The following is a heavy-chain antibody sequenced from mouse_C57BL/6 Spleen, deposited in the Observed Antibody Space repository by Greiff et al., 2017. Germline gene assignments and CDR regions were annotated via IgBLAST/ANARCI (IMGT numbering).Heavy chain of an antibody. Sequence: QVQLQQPGAELVKPGASVKMSCKASGYTFTSYWITWVKQRPGQGLEWIGDIYPGSGSTNYNEKFKSKATLTVDTSSSTAYMQLSSLTSEDSAVYYCARGEVYDGYYVYARDYWGQGTSVTVSS. CDR3: ARGEVYDGYYVYARDY. J-gene: IGHJ4*01. CDR2: IYPGSGST. V-gene: IGHV1-55*01. CDR1: GYTFTSYW. D-gene: IGHD2-3*01.